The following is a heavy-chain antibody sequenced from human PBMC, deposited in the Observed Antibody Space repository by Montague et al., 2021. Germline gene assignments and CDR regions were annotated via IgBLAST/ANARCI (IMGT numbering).Heavy chain of an antibody. J-gene: IGHJ4*02. D-gene: IGHD6-19*01. CDR2: ITASGATT. Sequence: SLRLSRAASGFTFRSYAMSWVRQSAGKGLEWVSTITASGATTYHEDSVKGRFTISRDNSKNTLYLQMNSLRAEDTAIYFCANARVAVAGAEDYWGQGALVTVSS. CDR3: ANARVAVAGAEDY. CDR1: GFTFRSYA. V-gene: IGHV3-23*01.